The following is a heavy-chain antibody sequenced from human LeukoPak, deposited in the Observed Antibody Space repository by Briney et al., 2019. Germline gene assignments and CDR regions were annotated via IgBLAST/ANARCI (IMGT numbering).Heavy chain of an antibody. CDR1: GFIFSSYG. CDR2: IRYDGSKK. Sequence: GGSLRLSCAASGFIFSSYGMHWVRQAPGKGLEWVAFIRYDGSKKYYADSVKGRFTISRDNSKNTLYLQMNSLRAEDTAVYYCARSLGSYFLDYWGQGTLVTVSS. J-gene: IGHJ4*02. D-gene: IGHD1-26*01. V-gene: IGHV3-30*02. CDR3: ARSLGSYFLDY.